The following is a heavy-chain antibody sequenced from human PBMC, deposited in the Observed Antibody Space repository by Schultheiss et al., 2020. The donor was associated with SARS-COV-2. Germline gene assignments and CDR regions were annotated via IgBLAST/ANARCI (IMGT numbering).Heavy chain of an antibody. CDR2: INHSGST. V-gene: IGHV4-38-2*01. Sequence: SETLSLTCAVSGYSISSGYYWGWIRQPPGKGLEWIGEINHSGSTNYNPSLKSRVTISVDTSKNQFSLKLSSVTAADTAVYYCARHGDSSSSPYNWFDPWGQGTLVTVSS. J-gene: IGHJ5*02. CDR1: GYSISSGYY. CDR3: ARHGDSSSSPYNWFDP. D-gene: IGHD6-6*01.